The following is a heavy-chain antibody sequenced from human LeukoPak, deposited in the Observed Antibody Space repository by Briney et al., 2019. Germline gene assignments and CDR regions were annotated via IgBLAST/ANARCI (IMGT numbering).Heavy chain of an antibody. CDR3: ARDRDILTGYFFSQYYFDY. V-gene: IGHV1-2*02. CDR2: INPNSGGT. CDR1: GYTFTGYY. Sequence: ASVKVSCKTSGYTFTGYYMHWVRQAPGQGLEWMGWINPNSGGTNYAQKFQGRVTMTRDTSISTAYMELSRLRSDDTAVYYCARDRDILTGYFFSQYYFDYWGQGTLVTVSS. J-gene: IGHJ4*02. D-gene: IGHD3-9*01.